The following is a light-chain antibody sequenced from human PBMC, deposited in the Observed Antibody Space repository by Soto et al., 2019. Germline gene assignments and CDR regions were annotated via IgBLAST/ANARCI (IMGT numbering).Light chain of an antibody. V-gene: IGKV3-15*01. Sequence: EEVMTQSPATLSVSQGARATLSCRASQSVSSKLAWYQQKPGQAPRLLIYGASTRATDIPARFSGSGSGTEFTLSISSLQSEDFAVYYCQQYNSWPPTFGQGTRLEIK. J-gene: IGKJ5*01. CDR2: GAS. CDR1: QSVSSK. CDR3: QQYNSWPPT.